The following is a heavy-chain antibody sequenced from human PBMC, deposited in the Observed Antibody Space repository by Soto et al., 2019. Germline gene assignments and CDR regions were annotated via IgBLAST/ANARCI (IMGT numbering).Heavy chain of an antibody. D-gene: IGHD3-10*01. Sequence: QVQLVQSGAEVKRPGSSVKVSCKASGDTFNFYSINWVRQAPGLGLEWMGRVNPIVSMSNYAQKFQGRVTMTADKSTSKAYMELSSLRSDDTAIYYCASSYGSGYRAFVYWGRGALFTVSS. V-gene: IGHV1-69*02. CDR2: VNPIVSMS. CDR1: GDTFNFYS. CDR3: ASSYGSGYRAFVY. J-gene: IGHJ4*02.